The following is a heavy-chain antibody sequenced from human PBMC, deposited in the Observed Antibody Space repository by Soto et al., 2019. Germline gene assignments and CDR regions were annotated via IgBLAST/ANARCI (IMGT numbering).Heavy chain of an antibody. V-gene: IGHV1-8*01. CDR1: GYSFTSYD. D-gene: IGHD6-19*01. CDR3: ARERSSGWYVDY. Sequence: QVQPVQSGAEVKKPGASVKVSCKASGYSFTSYDINWVRQATGQGLEWMGWMNPNSGNTGYAQKFQGRVTMTRNTSISTAYMELSSLRSEDTAVYYCARERSSGWYVDYWGQGTLVTVSS. CDR2: MNPNSGNT. J-gene: IGHJ4*02.